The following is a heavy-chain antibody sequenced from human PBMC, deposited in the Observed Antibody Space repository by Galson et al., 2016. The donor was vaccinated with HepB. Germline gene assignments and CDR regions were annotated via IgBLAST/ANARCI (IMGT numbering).Heavy chain of an antibody. V-gene: IGHV3-66*01. Sequence: SLRLSCAASGFTVSTNYMNWVRQAPGKGLEWVSTFYSAYSKYYAESVKGRFTISRDTSKNTLYLQLNSLRAADTAVYYCARSFSSGWSPIYYWGQGTLVTVSS. CDR1: GFTVSTNY. CDR3: ARSFSSGWSPIYY. D-gene: IGHD6-19*01. CDR2: FYSAYSK. J-gene: IGHJ4*02.